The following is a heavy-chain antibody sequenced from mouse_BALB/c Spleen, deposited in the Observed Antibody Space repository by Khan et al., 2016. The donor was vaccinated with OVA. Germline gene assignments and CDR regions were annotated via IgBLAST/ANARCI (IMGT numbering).Heavy chain of an antibody. CDR2: INPSNGRT. J-gene: IGHJ2*01. CDR1: GYTFTSYW. Sequence: QVQLKESGAELVKPGASVKLSCKASGYTFTSYWMHWVKQRPGQGLEWIREINPSNGRTNYNEKFKSKATLTVDKSSSTAYMQLSSPTSEDSAVYYCARVITRDYWGQGTTLTVSS. D-gene: IGHD6-1*01. V-gene: IGHV1S81*02. CDR3: ARVITRDY.